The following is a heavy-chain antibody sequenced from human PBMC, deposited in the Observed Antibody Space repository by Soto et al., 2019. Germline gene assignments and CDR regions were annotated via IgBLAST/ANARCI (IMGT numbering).Heavy chain of an antibody. J-gene: IGHJ6*03. V-gene: IGHV4-34*01. D-gene: IGHD3-3*01. CDR3: ARENGRSDSRGIWSGYSGYYYYYMDV. Sequence: SETLSLTCAVYGGSFSGYYWTWIRQPPGKGLEWIGEINHSGSTKYNPSLKSRVTISVDTSKNQFSLKLTSVTAADTAVYYCARENGRSDSRGIWSGYSGYYYYYMDVWDKGTTVTVSS. CDR1: GGSFSGYY. CDR2: INHSGST.